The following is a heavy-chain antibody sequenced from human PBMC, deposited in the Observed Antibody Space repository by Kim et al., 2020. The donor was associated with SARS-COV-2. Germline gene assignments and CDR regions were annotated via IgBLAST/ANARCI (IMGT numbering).Heavy chain of an antibody. J-gene: IGHJ4*02. CDR3: ASYSSSQDFDY. Sequence: NYTPSLKSRVTISVDTSKNQFSLKLSSVTAADTAVYYCASYSSSQDFDYWGQGTLVTVSS. D-gene: IGHD6-13*01. V-gene: IGHV4-34*01.